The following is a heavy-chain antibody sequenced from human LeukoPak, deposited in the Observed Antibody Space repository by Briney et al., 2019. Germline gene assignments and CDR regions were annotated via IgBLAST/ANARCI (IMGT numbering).Heavy chain of an antibody. CDR3: ARVRVDCSSTSCYGGLGDYYGMDV. V-gene: IGHV1-18*01. CDR2: ISAYNGDT. Sequence: GASVKVSCKASGYTFTSYGISWVRQAPGQGLEWMGWISAYNGDTNYAQNLQGRVTMTTDTSTTTAYMELRSLRSEDTAVYYCARVRVDCSSTSCYGGLGDYYGMDVWGQGTTVTVSS. D-gene: IGHD2-2*01. CDR1: GYTFTSYG. J-gene: IGHJ6*02.